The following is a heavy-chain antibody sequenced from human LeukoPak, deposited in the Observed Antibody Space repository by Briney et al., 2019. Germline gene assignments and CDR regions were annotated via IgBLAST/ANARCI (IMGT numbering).Heavy chain of an antibody. CDR1: GYTFTSYD. V-gene: IGHV1-8*01. Sequence: ASVKVSCKASGYTFTSYDINWVRQATGQGLEWMGWMNPNSGNTGYAQKFQGRVTITADESTSTAYMELSSLRSEDTAVYYCARSHYYGSGSILYYFPYWGQGTLVTVSS. CDR2: MNPNSGNT. CDR3: ARSHYYGSGSILYYFPY. D-gene: IGHD3-10*01. J-gene: IGHJ4*02.